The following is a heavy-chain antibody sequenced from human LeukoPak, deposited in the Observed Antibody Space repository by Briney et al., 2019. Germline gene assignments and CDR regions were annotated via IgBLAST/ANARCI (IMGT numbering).Heavy chain of an antibody. D-gene: IGHD1-26*01. CDR1: GGSISSGGYY. CDR3: ASRIVGANDAFDI. V-gene: IGHV4-31*02. CDR2: IYYSGST. Sequence: SETLSLTCTVSGGSISSGGYYWSWIRQHPGKGLEWIGYIYYSGSTYYNPSLKSRVTISVDTSKNQFSLKLSSVTAADTAVYYCASRIVGANDAFDIWAQGTMVTVSS. J-gene: IGHJ3*02.